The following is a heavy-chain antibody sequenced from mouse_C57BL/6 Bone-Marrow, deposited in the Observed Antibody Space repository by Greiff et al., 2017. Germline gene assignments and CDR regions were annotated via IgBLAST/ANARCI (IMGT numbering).Heavy chain of an antibody. CDR2: IYPRSGNT. CDR3: ARKVREFAY. Sequence: VQLQQSGAELARPGASVKLSCKASGYTFTSYGISWVKQRTGQGLEWIGEIYPRSGNTYYNQKFKGKATLTADKSSSTAYMELRSLTSEDAAVYFCARKVREFAYWGQGTLVTVSA. V-gene: IGHV1-81*01. J-gene: IGHJ3*01. CDR1: GYTFTSYG. D-gene: IGHD1-1*01.